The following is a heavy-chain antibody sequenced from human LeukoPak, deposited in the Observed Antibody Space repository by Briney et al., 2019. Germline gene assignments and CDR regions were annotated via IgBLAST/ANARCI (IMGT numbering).Heavy chain of an antibody. J-gene: IGHJ4*02. Sequence: GGSLRLSCAASGFTFRSFAMHWVRQAPGKGLEWVAVIASDGRDKHYRDSVKGRFTISRDNSKSTLYLQMNSLRGEDTAVYYCAKDRTIGAADHYFDFWGQGTLVTVSS. V-gene: IGHV3-30*18. CDR2: IASDGRDK. CDR1: GFTFRSFA. D-gene: IGHD6-13*01. CDR3: AKDRTIGAADHYFDF.